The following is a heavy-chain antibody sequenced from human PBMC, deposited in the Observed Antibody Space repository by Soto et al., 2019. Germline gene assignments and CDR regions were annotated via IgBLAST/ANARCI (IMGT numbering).Heavy chain of an antibody. V-gene: IGHV4-59*01. D-gene: IGHD6-13*01. J-gene: IGHJ3*02. CDR2: IYYSGST. CDR3: ARRPGIAAAGYRGAFDI. CDR1: GGSISSYY. Sequence: SETLSLTCTVSGGSISSYYWSWIRQPPGKGLEWIGYIYYSGSTNYNPSLKSRVNISVDTSKNQFSLKQSSVTAADTDVYKCARRPGIAAAGYRGAFDIWGQGTMVTVSS.